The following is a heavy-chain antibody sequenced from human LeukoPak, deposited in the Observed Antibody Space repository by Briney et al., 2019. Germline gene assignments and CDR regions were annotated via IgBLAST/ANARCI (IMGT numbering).Heavy chain of an antibody. D-gene: IGHD3-10*01. CDR2: IYHSGST. Sequence: SGTLSLTCAVSGGSISSSNWWSWVRQPPGKGLEWIGEIYHSGSTNYNPSLRSRVTISVDKSKNQFSLKLSSVTAADTAVYYCARVNYGSATKEDYWGQGALVTVSS. CDR1: GGSISSSNW. V-gene: IGHV4-4*02. CDR3: ARVNYGSATKEDY. J-gene: IGHJ4*02.